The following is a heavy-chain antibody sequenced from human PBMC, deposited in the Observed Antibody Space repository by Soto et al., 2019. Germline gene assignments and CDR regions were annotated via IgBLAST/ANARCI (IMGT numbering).Heavy chain of an antibody. D-gene: IGHD3-22*01. CDR3: AGDYYDTSGYYYCY. J-gene: IGHJ4*02. CDR2: IIPVFGTT. CDR1: GGTFSSYA. Sequence: SVKVSGKASGGTFSSYAISWVRQAPGQGLEWLGGIIPVFGTTNYAQKFQGRVTITADESTSTSYMELSSLRSDDTAVFYCAGDYYDTSGYYYCYWGQGTLVTVSS. V-gene: IGHV1-69*13.